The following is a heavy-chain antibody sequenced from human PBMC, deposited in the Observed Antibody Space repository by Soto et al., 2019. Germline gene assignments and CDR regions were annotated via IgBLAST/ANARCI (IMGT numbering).Heavy chain of an antibody. V-gene: IGHV3-21*01. D-gene: IGHD2-15*01. Sequence: PGGSLRLSCAASGFTFSSYSMNWVRQAPGKGLEWVSSISSSSSYIYYADSVKGRFTISRDNAKNSLYLQMNSLRAEDTAVYYCARMRGYCSGGSCYPYGMDVCRQGTTVTVSS. CDR1: GFTFSSYS. J-gene: IGHJ6*02. CDR3: ARMRGYCSGGSCYPYGMDV. CDR2: ISSSSSYI.